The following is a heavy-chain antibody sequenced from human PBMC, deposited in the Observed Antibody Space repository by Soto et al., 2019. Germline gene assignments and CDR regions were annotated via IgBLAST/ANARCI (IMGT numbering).Heavy chain of an antibody. CDR1: GFSLTTGKMG. Sequence: QVILKESGPALVKHTETLTLTCTVSGFSLTTGKMGVSWIRQPPGKALEWLAHIFSDNERSYSTSLQGRLTTSKDTSGSQVVLSMTNVDPVDTATYYCARMNVESYQFYYAMDVWGQGTTVTVSS. CDR3: ARMNVESYQFYYAMDV. J-gene: IGHJ6*02. CDR2: IFSDNER. V-gene: IGHV2-26*01. D-gene: IGHD1-1*01.